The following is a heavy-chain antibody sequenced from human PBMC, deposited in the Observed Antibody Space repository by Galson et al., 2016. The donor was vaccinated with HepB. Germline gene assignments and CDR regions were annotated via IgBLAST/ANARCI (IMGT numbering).Heavy chain of an antibody. CDR1: GFTFYNYA. Sequence: SLRLSCAASGFTFYNYAMSWVRQAPGKGLEWVSAVTNTGITTHYADSVKGRFTIPRDNSKNTLYLQMKSLRAEDTAIYYCAKEIVEWHGAFDFWGQGALVSVSS. J-gene: IGHJ3*01. CDR2: VTNTGITT. CDR3: AKEIVEWHGAFDF. D-gene: IGHD3-3*01. V-gene: IGHV3-23*01.